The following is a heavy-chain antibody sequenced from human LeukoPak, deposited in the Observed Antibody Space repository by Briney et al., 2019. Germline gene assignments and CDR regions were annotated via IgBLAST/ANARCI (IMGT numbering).Heavy chain of an antibody. CDR1: GFSSTY. V-gene: IGHV3-66*02. D-gene: IGHD3-3*01. J-gene: IGHJ4*02. Sequence: GGSLRLSCVASGFSSTYTSWVRQAPGKGLEWVSAIYSGDSTDYADSVRGRFTISRDISKNTVYLQMNSLRPEDTAVYYCARDLWDATDYWGQGTLVTV. CDR3: ARDLWDATDY. CDR2: IYSGDST.